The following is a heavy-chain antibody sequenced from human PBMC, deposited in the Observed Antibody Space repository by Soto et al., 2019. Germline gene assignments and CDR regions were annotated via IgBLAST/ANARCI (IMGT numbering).Heavy chain of an antibody. Sequence: SETLSLTCAVYGGSFSGYYWSWIRQPPGKGLEWIGEINHSGSTNYNPSLKSRVIISVDTSKNQFSLKLSSVTAADTAVYYCARAAGLPILVLLFLHEYYIVYWGQGTLVTVFS. CDR2: INHSGST. D-gene: IGHD3-3*01. CDR3: ARAAGLPILVLLFLHEYYIVY. CDR1: GGSFSGYY. V-gene: IGHV4-34*01. J-gene: IGHJ4*02.